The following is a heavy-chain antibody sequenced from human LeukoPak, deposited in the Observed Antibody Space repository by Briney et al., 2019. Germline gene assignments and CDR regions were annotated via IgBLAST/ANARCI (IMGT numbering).Heavy chain of an antibody. V-gene: IGHV3-21*01. CDR1: GFTFSNYY. CDR2: VSSSSSYI. CDR3: ARDRPDDYGDYHYYYGMDV. J-gene: IGHJ6*02. Sequence: GGSLRLSCAASGFTFSNYYMNWVRQAPGKGLEWVSSVSSSSSYIYYADSVKGRFTISRDNAKNSLYLQMNSLRAEDTAVYYCARDRPDDYGDYHYYYGMDVWGQGTTVTVSS. D-gene: IGHD4-17*01.